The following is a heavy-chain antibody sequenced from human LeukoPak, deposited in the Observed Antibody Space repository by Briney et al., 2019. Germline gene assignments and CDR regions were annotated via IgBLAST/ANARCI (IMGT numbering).Heavy chain of an antibody. CDR3: ARAPRYDSSGYYYV. J-gene: IGHJ4*02. V-gene: IGHV3-48*01. Sequence: SGGSLRLSCAACGFTFSSYSMNWVRQAPGKGLEWVSYIISSSTIYFADSVKGRFTLSSDNAKNSLYLQMNSLRGEDTAVYSCARAPRYDSSGYYYVWGQGTLVTVSS. CDR1: GFTFSSYS. D-gene: IGHD3-22*01. CDR2: IISSSTI.